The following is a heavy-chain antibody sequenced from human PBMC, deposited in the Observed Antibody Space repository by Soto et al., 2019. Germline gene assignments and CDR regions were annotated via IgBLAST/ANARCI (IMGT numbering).Heavy chain of an antibody. CDR3: ARHQARLLRYFDWLPRDV. J-gene: IGHJ6*02. CDR1: GYSFTSYW. CDR2: IDPSDSYT. V-gene: IGHV5-10-1*01. D-gene: IGHD3-9*01. Sequence: GESLKISCQGSGYSFTSYWISWVRQMPGRGLEWMGRIDPSDSYTNYSPSFQGHVTISADKSISTAYLQWSSLKASDTAMYYCARHQARLLRYFDWLPRDVWGQGTTVTVPS.